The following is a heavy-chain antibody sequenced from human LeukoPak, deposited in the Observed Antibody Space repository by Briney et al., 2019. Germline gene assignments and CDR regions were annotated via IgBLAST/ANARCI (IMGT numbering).Heavy chain of an antibody. D-gene: IGHD2-15*01. CDR1: GGSISSYY. J-gene: IGHJ5*02. CDR3: ARGGRGYCSGGSCYDQGWFDP. CDR2: IYYSGST. V-gene: IGHV4-59*12. Sequence: SETLSLTCTVSGGSISSYYWSWIRQPPGKGLEWIGYIYYSGSTNYNPSLKSRVTISVDTSKNQFSLKLSSVTAADTAVYYCARGGRGYCSGGSCYDQGWFDPWGQGTLVTVSS.